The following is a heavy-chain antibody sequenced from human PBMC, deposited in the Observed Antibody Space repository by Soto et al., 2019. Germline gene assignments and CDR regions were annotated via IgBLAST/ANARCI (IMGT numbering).Heavy chain of an antibody. CDR3: ATMGTPATGXYFXDY. Sequence: PSETLSLTCTVSGGSISSGNYYWSWIRQPPGKGLEWIGFISYSGSTYYSTSLKSRVTISVDTSKSQFSLNLSFVTAADTAVYYCATMGTPATGXYFXDYWGQGSLVTVSS. CDR1: GGSISSGNYY. J-gene: IGHJ4*02. D-gene: IGHD2-15*01. V-gene: IGHV4-30-4*01. CDR2: ISYSGST.